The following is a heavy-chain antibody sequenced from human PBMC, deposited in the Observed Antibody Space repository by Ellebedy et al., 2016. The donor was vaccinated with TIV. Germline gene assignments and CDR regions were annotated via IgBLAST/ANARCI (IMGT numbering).Heavy chain of an antibody. D-gene: IGHD3-10*01. V-gene: IGHV3-7*04. CDR2: VKGDGSDK. Sequence: GGSLRLXXAASGFTFNMHWMTWVRQAPGKGLEWVANVKGDGSDKHYVDSVEGRFTISRDNSKNTLYLQMNSLRAEDTAVYYCAREVVITTHDAFDVWGQGTMVTVSS. CDR3: AREVVITTHDAFDV. J-gene: IGHJ3*01. CDR1: GFTFNMHW.